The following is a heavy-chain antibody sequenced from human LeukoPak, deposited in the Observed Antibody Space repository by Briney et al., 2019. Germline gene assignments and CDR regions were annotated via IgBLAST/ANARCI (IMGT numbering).Heavy chain of an antibody. J-gene: IGHJ4*02. CDR3: ARVRRDGYNPFDY. D-gene: IGHD5-24*01. CDR2: INPNSGGT. Sequence: GASVKVSCKASGYTFTGYYMHWVRQAPGQGLEWVGWINPNSGGTNYAQKFQGRVTVTRDTSISTAYMELSRLRSDDTAVYYCARVRRDGYNPFDYWGQGTLVTVSS. CDR1: GYTFTGYY. V-gene: IGHV1-2*02.